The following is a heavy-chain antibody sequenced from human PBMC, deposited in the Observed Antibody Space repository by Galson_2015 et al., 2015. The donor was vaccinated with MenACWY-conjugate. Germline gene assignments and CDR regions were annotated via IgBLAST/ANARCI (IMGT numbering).Heavy chain of an antibody. V-gene: IGHV6-1*01. J-gene: IGHJ4*02. D-gene: IGHD3-22*01. Sequence: CAIFGDSVSSQSAAWYGIRQSPSRGREGLGRTYYMSKWYTDYAVSVKSRITINPDTSKKQFSLQLNSVTPEDRVVSYCARDYTSGYVFDYWGQGTLVTVSS. CDR1: GDSVSSQSAA. CDR2: TYYMSKWYT. CDR3: ARDYTSGYVFDY.